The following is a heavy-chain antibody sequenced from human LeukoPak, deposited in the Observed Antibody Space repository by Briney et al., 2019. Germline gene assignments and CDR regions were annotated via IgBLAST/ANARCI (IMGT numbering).Heavy chain of an antibody. J-gene: IGHJ4*02. Sequence: VGSLRLSCAASGFTLIRYWMHWGRQAPRKGLVWVSRINSDVSSTSYADSVKGRFTSSIDNAKNTLYLQKNSLRAEDTAVYYCARDDHWGDYVWGSYHNSDYWGQETLVTVSS. V-gene: IGHV3-74*01. D-gene: IGHD3-16*02. CDR1: GFTLIRYW. CDR2: INSDVSST. CDR3: ARDDHWGDYVWGSYHNSDY.